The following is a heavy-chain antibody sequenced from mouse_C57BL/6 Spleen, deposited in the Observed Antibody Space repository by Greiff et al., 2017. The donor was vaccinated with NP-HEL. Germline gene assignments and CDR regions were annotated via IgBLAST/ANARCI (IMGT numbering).Heavy chain of an antibody. Sequence: VQLKESVAELVRPGASVKLSCTASGFNIKNTYMHWVKQRPEQGLEWIGRIDPANGNTKYAPKFQGKATIPADTSSNTAYLQLSSLTSEDTAIYYCAGYSNYVGAWFAYWGQGTLVTVSA. CDR2: IDPANGNT. J-gene: IGHJ3*01. CDR3: AGYSNYVGAWFAY. D-gene: IGHD2-5*01. CDR1: GFNIKNTY. V-gene: IGHV14-3*01.